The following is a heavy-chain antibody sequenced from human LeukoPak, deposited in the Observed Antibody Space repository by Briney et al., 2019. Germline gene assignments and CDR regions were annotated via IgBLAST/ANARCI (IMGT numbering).Heavy chain of an antibody. Sequence: GGPLRLSCAASGFTFSSYAMSWVRQAPGKGLEWASAISGSGGSTYYADSVKGRFTISRDNSKNTLYLQMNSLRAEDTAVYYCAKDLGSSGWYIDYWGQGTLVTVSS. J-gene: IGHJ4*02. V-gene: IGHV3-23*01. CDR3: AKDLGSSGWYIDY. CDR2: ISGSGGST. CDR1: GFTFSSYA. D-gene: IGHD6-19*01.